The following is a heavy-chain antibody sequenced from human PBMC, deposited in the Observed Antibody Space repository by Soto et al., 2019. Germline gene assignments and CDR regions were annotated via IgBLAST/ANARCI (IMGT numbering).Heavy chain of an antibody. J-gene: IGHJ4*02. Sequence: SVKGRFTISRDNSKNTIYLQMNSLRPEDTAVYYCARDFGDGFGYWGQGALVTVSS. D-gene: IGHD3-10*01. CDR3: ARDFGDGFGY. V-gene: IGHV3-30*07.